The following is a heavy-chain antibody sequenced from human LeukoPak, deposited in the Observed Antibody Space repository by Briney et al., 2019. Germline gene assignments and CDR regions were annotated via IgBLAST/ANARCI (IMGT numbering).Heavy chain of an antibody. Sequence: GGSLRLSCAASGFTFSSYAMHWVRQAPGKGLEWVAVISYDRSNKYYADSVKGRFTISRDNSKNTLYLQMNSLRAEDTAVYYCARAVEWELLLCDYWGQGTLVTVSS. D-gene: IGHD1-26*01. CDR2: ISYDRSNK. J-gene: IGHJ4*02. CDR3: ARAVEWELLLCDY. CDR1: GFTFSSYA. V-gene: IGHV3-30-3*01.